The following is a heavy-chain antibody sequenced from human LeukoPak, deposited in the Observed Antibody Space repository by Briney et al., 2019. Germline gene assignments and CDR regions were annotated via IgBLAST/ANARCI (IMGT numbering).Heavy chain of an antibody. V-gene: IGHV1-69*04. D-gene: IGHD6-6*01. CDR1: GGTFSSYA. Sequence: SVKVSCKASGGTFSSYAISWVRQAPGQGLEWMGRIIPILGIANYAQKFQGRVTITTDESTSTAYMELSSLRSEDTAVYYCATIAARPTTHFDYWGQGTLVTVSS. CDR3: ATIAARPTTHFDY. CDR2: IIPILGIA. J-gene: IGHJ4*02.